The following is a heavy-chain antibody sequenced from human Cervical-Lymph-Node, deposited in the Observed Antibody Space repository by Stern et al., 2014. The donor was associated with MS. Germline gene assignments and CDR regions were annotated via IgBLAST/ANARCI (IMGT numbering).Heavy chain of an antibody. CDR3: ASRMTGFDY. CDR1: GGTFSSYT. Sequence: VQLVQSGAEVKKPGSSVKVSCKASGGTFSSYTISWVRQAPGQGLEWMGRIIHILGIANYAQKFQGRVTITADKSTSTAYMELSSLRSEDTAVYYCASRMTGFDYWGQGTLVTVSS. J-gene: IGHJ4*02. CDR2: IIHILGIA. V-gene: IGHV1-69*09. D-gene: IGHD3-9*01.